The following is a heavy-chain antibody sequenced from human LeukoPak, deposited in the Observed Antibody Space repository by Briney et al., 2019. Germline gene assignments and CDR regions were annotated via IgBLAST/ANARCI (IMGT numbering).Heavy chain of an antibody. V-gene: IGHV3-49*04. CDR1: GFTFGVYA. CDR3: TRDGYYYDSSGDKLFDY. J-gene: IGHJ4*02. CDR2: IRSKAYGGTT. Sequence: SGGSLRLSCTASGFTFGVYAMSWVRQAPGKGLEWVGFIRSKAYGGTTEYAASVKGRFTISRDDSKSIAYLQMNSLKTEDTAVYYCTRDGYYYDSSGDKLFDYWGQGTLVTVSS. D-gene: IGHD3-22*01.